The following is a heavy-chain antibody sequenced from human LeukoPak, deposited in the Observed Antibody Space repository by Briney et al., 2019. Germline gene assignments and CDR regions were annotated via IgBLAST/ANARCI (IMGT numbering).Heavy chain of an antibody. CDR3: ARVAAAAGTSY. CDR1: GGSISSYY. Sequence: PSETLSLTCTVSGGSISSYYWSWIRQPPGKGLEWIGEINHSGSTNYNPSLKSRVTISVDTSKNQFSLKLSSVTAADTAVYYCARVAAAAGTSYWGQGTLVTVSS. D-gene: IGHD6-13*01. CDR2: INHSGST. V-gene: IGHV4-34*01. J-gene: IGHJ4*02.